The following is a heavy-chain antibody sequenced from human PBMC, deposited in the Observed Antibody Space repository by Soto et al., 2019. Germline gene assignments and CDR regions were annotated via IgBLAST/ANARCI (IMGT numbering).Heavy chain of an antibody. CDR2: MNPNSGNT. D-gene: IGHD3-16*02. CDR1: GYTFTSYD. CDR3: ARGQKPSYDYIWGSYRTQDAFDI. J-gene: IGHJ3*02. V-gene: IGHV1-8*01. Sequence: GASVKVSCKASGYTFTSYDINWVRQATGQGLEWMGWMNPNSGNTGFPQNFQGRVTMTRNTSIRPAYMELSSLRFEETAVYYCARGQKPSYDYIWGSYRTQDAFDIWGQGTMVTVSS.